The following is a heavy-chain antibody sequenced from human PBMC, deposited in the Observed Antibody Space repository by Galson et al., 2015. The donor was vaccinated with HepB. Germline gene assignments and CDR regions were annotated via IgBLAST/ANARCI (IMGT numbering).Heavy chain of an antibody. D-gene: IGHD4-17*01. CDR3: ARGSSTVTPDYFDY. CDR1: GFTFNNYG. V-gene: IGHV3-33*01. CDR2: IWYGGGGE. Sequence: SLRLSCAASGFTFNNYGMHWVRQAPGKGLEWVAIIWYGGGGENYADSVRGRFTISRDNSKSTLYLQMKSLRDEDTAVYYCARGSSTVTPDYFDYWGQGALVTVSS. J-gene: IGHJ4*02.